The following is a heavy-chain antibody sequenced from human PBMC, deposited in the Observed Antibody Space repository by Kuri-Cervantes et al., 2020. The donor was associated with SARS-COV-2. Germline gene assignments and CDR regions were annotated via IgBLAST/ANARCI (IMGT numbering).Heavy chain of an antibody. CDR2: ISSSGSTM. Sequence: LSLTCAASGFTFSSYEMNWVRQAPGKGLEWVSYISSSGSTMYYADSVKGRFTISRDNAKNSLYLQMNSLRAEDTAVYYCARDSGSGWSPWGQGTLVTVSS. D-gene: IGHD6-19*01. CDR1: GFTFSSYE. V-gene: IGHV3-48*03. J-gene: IGHJ4*02. CDR3: ARDSGSGWSP.